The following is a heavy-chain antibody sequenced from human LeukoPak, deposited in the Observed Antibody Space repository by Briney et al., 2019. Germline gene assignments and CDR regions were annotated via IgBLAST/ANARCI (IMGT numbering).Heavy chain of an antibody. Sequence: PSGTLSLTCAVSGGSISSSNWWSWVRQPPGKGLEWIGEIYHSGSTNYNPSLKSRVTISVDTSKSQFSLELTSVTAADTAVYYCARRANEAFDIWGQGAMVAVSS. V-gene: IGHV4-4*02. CDR1: GGSISSSNW. J-gene: IGHJ3*02. CDR3: ARRANEAFDI. CDR2: IYHSGST.